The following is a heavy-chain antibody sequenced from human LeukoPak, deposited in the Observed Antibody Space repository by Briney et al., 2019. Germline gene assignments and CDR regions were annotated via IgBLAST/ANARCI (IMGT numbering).Heavy chain of an antibody. CDR1: GFTFSNYG. V-gene: IGHV3-30*02. Sequence: GGSLRLSCAASGFTFSNYGMHWVRQAPGKGLEWVAFIKHDESRIHYPDSLKGRLTISRDTAKNTLYLQMNSLAVEDTAVYYCAKEPASFHFWGASFDYGGQGTPVTVSS. CDR2: IKHDESRI. J-gene: IGHJ4*02. CDR3: AKEPASFHFWGASFDY. D-gene: IGHD3-3*02.